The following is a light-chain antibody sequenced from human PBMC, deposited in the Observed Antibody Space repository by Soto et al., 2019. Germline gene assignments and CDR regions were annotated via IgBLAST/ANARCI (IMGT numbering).Light chain of an antibody. CDR3: QHGYSTPLT. Sequence: DIQLTQSPSFLSTSVGDRVTITCRASQDIRNYLAWYQQKPGKAPKVLIYAASTLLSGVPSRFSGSGSGTDFTLTISSLQPEDFATYFCQHGYSTPLTFGGGTKVDIK. CDR1: QDIRNY. J-gene: IGKJ4*01. CDR2: AAS. V-gene: IGKV1-39*01.